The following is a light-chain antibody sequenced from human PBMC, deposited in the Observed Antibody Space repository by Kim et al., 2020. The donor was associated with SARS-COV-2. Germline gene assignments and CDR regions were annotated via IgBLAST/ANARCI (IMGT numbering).Light chain of an antibody. CDR1: SGHSNYA. V-gene: IGLV4-69*01. CDR2: LNSDGSH. CDR3: QTWDTGTWV. Sequence: QPVLTQSPSASASLGASVKLTCTLSSGHSNYAIAWHQQQPEKGPRYLMRLNSDGSHSKGDGIPDRFSGSRSGAEYYLTISSLQSEDEADYYCQTWDTGTWVFGGGTQLTVL. J-gene: IGLJ3*02.